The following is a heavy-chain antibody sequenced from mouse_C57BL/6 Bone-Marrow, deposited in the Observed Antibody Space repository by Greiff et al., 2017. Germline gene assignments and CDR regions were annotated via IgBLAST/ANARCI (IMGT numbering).Heavy chain of an antibody. CDR3: ASRYYFSMDY. CDR1: GYTFTSYW. J-gene: IGHJ4*01. V-gene: IGHV1-59*01. Sequence: QVQLKESGAELVRPGTSVKLSCKASGYTFTSYWMHWVKQRPGQGLEWIGVIDPSDSYTNYNQKFKGKATLTVDTSSSTAYMQLSSLTSEDSAVYYCASRYYFSMDYWGQGTSVTVSS. CDR2: IDPSDSYT.